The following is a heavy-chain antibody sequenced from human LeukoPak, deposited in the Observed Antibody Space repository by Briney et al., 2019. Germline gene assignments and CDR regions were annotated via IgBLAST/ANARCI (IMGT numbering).Heavy chain of an antibody. D-gene: IGHD3-22*01. CDR1: GGSISSYY. CDR3: TRRYQDYYDSSGYPRFDT. Sequence: SETLSLTCTVSGGSISSYYWSWIRQPPGKRLGWHGYIYYSGSTTSNPSLKTRVTISVDTSKNQFSLKLSSVTAADTAVYYCTRRYQDYYDSSGYPRFDTWGQGTLVTVSS. V-gene: IGHV4-59*13. CDR2: IYYSGST. J-gene: IGHJ5*02.